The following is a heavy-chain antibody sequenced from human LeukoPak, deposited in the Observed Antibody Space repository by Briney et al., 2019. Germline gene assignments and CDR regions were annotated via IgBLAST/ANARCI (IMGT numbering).Heavy chain of an antibody. CDR3: ARDRQNYLDAFDI. D-gene: IGHD1-7*01. V-gene: IGHV4-30-4*01. J-gene: IGHJ3*02. Sequence: SQTLSLTCTVSGGSISSGDYYWSWIRQPPGKGLEWIGYIYYSGSTYYNPSLKSRVTISVDTSKNQFSLKLSSVTAADTAVYYCARDRQNYLDAFDIWGQGTMVVVSS. CDR1: GGSISSGDYY. CDR2: IYYSGST.